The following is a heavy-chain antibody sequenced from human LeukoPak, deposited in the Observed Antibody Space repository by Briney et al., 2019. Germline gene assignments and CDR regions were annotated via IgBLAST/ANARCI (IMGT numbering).Heavy chain of an antibody. CDR3: ARSGSSEHTLGAFDI. Sequence: SETLSPTCTVSGGSISSYYWSWIRQPAGKGLEWIGRIYTSGSTNYNPSLKSRVTMSVDTSKNQFSLKLSSVTAADTAVYYCARSGSSEHTLGAFDIWGQGTMVTVSS. CDR2: IYTSGST. V-gene: IGHV4-4*07. J-gene: IGHJ3*02. D-gene: IGHD3-10*01. CDR1: GGSISSYY.